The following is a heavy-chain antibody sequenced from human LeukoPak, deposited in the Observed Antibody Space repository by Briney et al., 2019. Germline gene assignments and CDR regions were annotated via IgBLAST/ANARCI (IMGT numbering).Heavy chain of an antibody. Sequence: GGSLRLSCAASGFTFRGYGMHWVRQAPGEGLEWVAFIRYDGSNKYYTGSVKGRFTISRDNSKNTLHLQMNSLRAEDTAVYYCAKGQTTFDYYYMNVWGKGTTVTVSS. V-gene: IGHV3-30*02. J-gene: IGHJ6*03. CDR1: GFTFRGYG. CDR3: AKGQTTFDYYYMNV. D-gene: IGHD3-10*02. CDR2: IRYDGSNK.